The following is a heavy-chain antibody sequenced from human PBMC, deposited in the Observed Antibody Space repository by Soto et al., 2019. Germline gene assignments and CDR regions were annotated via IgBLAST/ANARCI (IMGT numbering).Heavy chain of an antibody. CDR2: ISPIFGTA. CDR1: GGTFSSYA. J-gene: IGHJ5*02. V-gene: IGHV1-69*01. CDR3: ASAHTMGRGVILTSEYVGWFAP. Sequence: QVQLVQSGAEVKKPGSSVKVSCKASGGTFSSYAFSWVRQAPGQGLEWMGGISPIFGTANYAQKFQGRVTITTDESTSTDYMALCSLRSEDTAVYDCASAHTMGRGVILTSEYVGWFAPWGQGTLVTVSS. D-gene: IGHD3-10*01.